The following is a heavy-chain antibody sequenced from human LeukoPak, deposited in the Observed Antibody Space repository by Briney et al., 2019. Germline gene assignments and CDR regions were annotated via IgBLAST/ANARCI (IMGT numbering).Heavy chain of an antibody. D-gene: IGHD6-13*01. J-gene: IGHJ5*02. CDR3: AKGAAAGKVDWFDP. CDR2: LTGYGGA. Sequence: GGSLRLSCEASGLSFTNYAMMWVRQAPGKGLQWISTLTGYGGAYYADSGEGRFIISRDISKNTMFPQMYSLRAEDTAVYYCAKGAAAGKVDWFDPWGQGTLVTVSS. V-gene: IGHV3-23*01. CDR1: GLSFTNYA.